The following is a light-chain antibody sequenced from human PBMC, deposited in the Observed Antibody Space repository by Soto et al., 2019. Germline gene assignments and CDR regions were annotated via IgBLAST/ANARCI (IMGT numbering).Light chain of an antibody. CDR1: QSLLHSNGYNY. CDR3: QQYGTSPQT. CDR2: AAS. J-gene: IGKJ2*01. Sequence: DIVMTQSPLSLPVTPGEPASISCRSGQSLLHSNGYNYLDWYVQKPGQSPQLLIYAASSRASDIPDRFSGSGSGTDFTLTISRLEPEDFAVYYCQQYGTSPQTFGQGTKVDIK. V-gene: IGKV2-28*01.